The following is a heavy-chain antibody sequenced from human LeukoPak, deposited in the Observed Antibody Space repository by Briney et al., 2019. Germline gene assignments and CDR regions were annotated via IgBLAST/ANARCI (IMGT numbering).Heavy chain of an antibody. J-gene: IGHJ4*02. Sequence: SETLSLTCAVSGGSISSSNWWSWVRQPPGKGLEWIGEIYHSGSTNYNPSLKSRVTISVDTSKNQFSLKLSSVTAADTAVYYCARGAPYYYGSGSGYDYWGQGTLVTVSS. CDR3: ARGAPYYYGSGSGYDY. CDR2: IYHSGST. CDR1: GGSISSSNW. V-gene: IGHV4-4*02. D-gene: IGHD3-10*01.